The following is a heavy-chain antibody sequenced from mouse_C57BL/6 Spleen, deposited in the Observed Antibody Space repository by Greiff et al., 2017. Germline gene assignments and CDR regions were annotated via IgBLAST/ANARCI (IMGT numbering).Heavy chain of an antibody. Sequence: VQLQESGAELVKPGASVKLSCKASGYTFTSYWMHWVKQRPGQGLEWIGMIHPNSGSTNYNEKFKSKATLTVDKSSSTAYMQLSSLTSEDSAVYYCARESLDYYGSSFAYWGQGTLVTVSA. D-gene: IGHD1-1*01. CDR1: GYTFTSYW. V-gene: IGHV1-64*01. J-gene: IGHJ3*01. CDR3: ARESLDYYGSSFAY. CDR2: IHPNSGST.